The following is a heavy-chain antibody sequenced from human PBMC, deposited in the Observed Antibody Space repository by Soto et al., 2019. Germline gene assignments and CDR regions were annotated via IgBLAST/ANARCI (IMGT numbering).Heavy chain of an antibody. V-gene: IGHV4-39*01. Sequence: QLQLQESGPGLVKPSETLSLTCTVSGGSISSSSYYWGWIRQSPGKGLEWIGNIYYSGSTYYNPSRKSRVTIAVDTSKTQFALKLSSVTAADTAVYYCARRGGSSPFDYWGQGTLVTVSS. CDR2: IYYSGST. D-gene: IGHD1-26*01. CDR3: ARRGGSSPFDY. J-gene: IGHJ4*02. CDR1: GGSISSSSYY.